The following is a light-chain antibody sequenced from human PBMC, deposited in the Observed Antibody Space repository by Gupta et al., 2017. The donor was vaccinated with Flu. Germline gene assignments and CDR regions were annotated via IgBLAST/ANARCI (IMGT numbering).Light chain of an antibody. CDR3: MQALQTPLT. V-gene: IGKV2-28*01. CDR1: QSLLYSNGYNY. Sequence: DLVMTQSPLSLPVTPGEPASTFCRASQSLLYSNGYNYLDWYLQKPGQSPQLLIYLGSTRASGVPDRFSGSGSGTDFTLKISRVEAEDVGVYYCMQALQTPLTFGGGTKVDIK. CDR2: LGS. J-gene: IGKJ4*01.